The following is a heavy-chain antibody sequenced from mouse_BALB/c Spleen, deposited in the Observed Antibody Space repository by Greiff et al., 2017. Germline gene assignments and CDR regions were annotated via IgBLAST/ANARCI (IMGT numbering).Heavy chain of an antibody. CDR1: GYSFTSYYV. J-gene: IGHJ4*01. CDR2: RSYSGCT. V-gene: IGHV3-2*02. Sequence: DVKLVESGPGLVKPSQSLSLSCTVSGYSFTSYYVWKLLRPLPGKKLEWMGSRSYSGCTSYNPSLKSRISITRDTSKNQFFLQMNTVTTEDTATYYCARGRRSYAVDYWGQGTAVAV. CDR3: ARGRRSYAVDY.